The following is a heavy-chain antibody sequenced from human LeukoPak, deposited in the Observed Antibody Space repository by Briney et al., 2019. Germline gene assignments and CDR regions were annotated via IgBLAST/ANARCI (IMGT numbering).Heavy chain of an antibody. CDR3: AKGFSSGWYGRPDY. CDR1: GFAFGSEA. CDR2: ISPGGGTT. V-gene: IGHV3-23*01. Sequence: GGSLRLSCAVSGFAFGSEAMSWVRQSPARGLEWVASISPGGGTTYYADYVKGRFTISRDNSKNSLFVQMNSLRVEDTAVYYCAKGFSSGWYGRPDYWGQGTLVTVSS. J-gene: IGHJ4*02. D-gene: IGHD6-19*01.